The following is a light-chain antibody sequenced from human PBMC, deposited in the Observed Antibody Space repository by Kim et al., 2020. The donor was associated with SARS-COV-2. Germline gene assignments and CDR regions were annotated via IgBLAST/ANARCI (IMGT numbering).Light chain of an antibody. Sequence: GQTVRISCQGDSLRNYCAKWCQQRPGQALVLVIYYQNGRPSGIPDRFSGSSSQNTASLTISGAQAADEADYYCNYRDQDSAGNLYLFGTGTKIAVL. CDR3: NYRDQDSAGNLYL. CDR2: YQN. V-gene: IGLV3-19*01. CDR1: SLRNYC. J-gene: IGLJ1*01.